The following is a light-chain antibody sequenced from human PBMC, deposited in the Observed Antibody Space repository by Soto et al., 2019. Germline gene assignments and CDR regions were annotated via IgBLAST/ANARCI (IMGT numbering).Light chain of an antibody. CDR3: QQYNSWPLT. V-gene: IGKV3-20*01. CDR2: GAS. J-gene: IGKJ4*01. CDR1: QSVSSY. Sequence: EVVLTQSPATLSLSPGERATLSFGASQSVSSYLAWYQQKPGQAPRLLIYGASSRATGIPDRFSGSGSGTDFTLTISRLEPEDFAVYYCQQYNSWPLTFGGGTKV.